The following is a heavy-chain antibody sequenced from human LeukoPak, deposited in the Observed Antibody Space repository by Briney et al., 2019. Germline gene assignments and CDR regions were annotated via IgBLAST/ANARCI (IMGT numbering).Heavy chain of an antibody. V-gene: IGHV4-34*01. D-gene: IGHD6-19*01. CDR2: INHSGST. CDR1: GGSFSGYY. CDR3: ARHRIGYSSGRYKNNWFDP. J-gene: IGHJ5*02. Sequence: SETLSLTCAVYGGSFSGYYWSWIRQPPGKGLEWIGEINHSGSTNYNPSLKSRVTISVDTSKNQFSLKLSSVTAADTAVYYCARHRIGYSSGRYKNNWFDPWGQGTLVTVSS.